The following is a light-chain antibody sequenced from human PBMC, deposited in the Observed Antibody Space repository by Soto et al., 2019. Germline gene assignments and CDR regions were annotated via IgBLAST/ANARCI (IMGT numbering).Light chain of an antibody. CDR2: GAS. V-gene: IGKV3-20*01. J-gene: IGKJ1*01. CDR1: QSVSSSF. Sequence: ESVLTQSPGTLSLSPGERATLSCRASQSVSSSFLVWYQLKPGQAPRLLIYGASSRATGIPDRFSGSGSGTDFTLTISRLEPEDFAVYYCQQYDSSPWTFGQGTKVEIK. CDR3: QQYDSSPWT.